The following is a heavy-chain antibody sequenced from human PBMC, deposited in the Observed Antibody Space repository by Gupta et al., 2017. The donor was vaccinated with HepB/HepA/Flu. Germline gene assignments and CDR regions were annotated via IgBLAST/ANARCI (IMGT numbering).Heavy chain of an antibody. CDR3: ARWYYGSGSYPYYYYGMDV. J-gene: IGHJ6*02. CDR2: IYSGGST. CDR1: GFTVSSNY. Sequence: EVQLVESGGVLVQPGGSLRLSCAASGFTVSSNYMSWVRPVPGKGLEWVSVIYSGGSTYYADSVKGRFTISRDNSKNTLYLQMNSLRAEDTAVYYCARWYYGSGSYPYYYYGMDVWGQGTTVTVSS. V-gene: IGHV3-66*01. D-gene: IGHD3-10*01.